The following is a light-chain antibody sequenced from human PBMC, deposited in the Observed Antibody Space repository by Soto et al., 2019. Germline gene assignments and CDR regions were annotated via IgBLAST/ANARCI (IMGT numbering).Light chain of an antibody. J-gene: IGKJ4*01. CDR3: QKYDSAPAT. CDR2: AAS. V-gene: IGKV1-27*01. CDR1: QGISTY. Sequence: DIPMTQSPSSLSASVGDGVTITCRASQGISTYLAWYQQKPGQVPKLLIYAASSLQSGVPSRISGSGSGTDFPLTISSLQPEDVATYYCQKYDSAPATFGGGTKVEIK.